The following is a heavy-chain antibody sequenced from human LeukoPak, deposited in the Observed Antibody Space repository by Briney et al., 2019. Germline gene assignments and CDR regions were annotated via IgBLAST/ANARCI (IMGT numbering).Heavy chain of an antibody. Sequence: SETLSLTCTVSGDSISSRSYYWGWIRQPPGKGLEWIGSIYYSGSTYYNPSLKSRVTISVDTSKNQFSLKLSSVTAADTAVYYCAIKYCGGDCYSLWGAFDIWGQGTMVTVSS. J-gene: IGHJ3*02. CDR2: IYYSGST. CDR3: AIKYCGGDCYSLWGAFDI. V-gene: IGHV4-39*07. D-gene: IGHD2-21*02. CDR1: GDSISSRSYY.